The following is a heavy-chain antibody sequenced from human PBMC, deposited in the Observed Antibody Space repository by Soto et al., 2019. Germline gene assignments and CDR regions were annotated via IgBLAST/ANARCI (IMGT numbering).Heavy chain of an antibody. CDR1: GYSISGYG. D-gene: IGHD3-16*01. V-gene: IGHV3-23*01. Sequence: AGSLTLSCAGSGYSISGYGYWAWLREPPEGLVWGSCISNRSDGTHYEDSVKGRFIISRDNSKNTLYLQMNSLRAEDTAVYYCAMGGVFRYLDYWGQGALVTVSS. J-gene: IGHJ4*02. CDR2: ISNRSDGT. CDR3: AMGGVFRYLDY.